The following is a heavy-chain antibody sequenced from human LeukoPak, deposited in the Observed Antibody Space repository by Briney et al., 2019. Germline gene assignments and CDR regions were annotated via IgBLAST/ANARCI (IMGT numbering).Heavy chain of an antibody. CDR3: ARDTAMVRFDY. V-gene: IGHV1-2*02. CDR1: GYTFTGNY. D-gene: IGHD5-18*01. CDR2: IYPNTGGT. Sequence: ASVKVSFKASGYTFTGNYIHWVRQAPGQGLEWMGWIYPNTGGTNYAQKFQGRVTMTRDTSISTAYMELSRLTSDDTAVYYCARDTAMVRFDYWGQGTLVTVSS. J-gene: IGHJ4*02.